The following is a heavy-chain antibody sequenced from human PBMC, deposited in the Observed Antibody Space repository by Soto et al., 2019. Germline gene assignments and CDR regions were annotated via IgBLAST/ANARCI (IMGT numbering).Heavy chain of an antibody. J-gene: IGHJ4*02. Sequence: QVQLVQSGAEVKKPGASVKVSCKASGYTFTSYGISWVRQAPGQGLEWMGWRSAYNGNTNYAQKLQGRVTMTTDTSPSTEYMELRILRSDDTAVYYCARVVRDYGDYGTDYWGQGTLVTVSS. V-gene: IGHV1-18*01. CDR1: GYTFTSYG. D-gene: IGHD4-17*01. CDR3: ARVVRDYGDYGTDY. CDR2: RSAYNGNT.